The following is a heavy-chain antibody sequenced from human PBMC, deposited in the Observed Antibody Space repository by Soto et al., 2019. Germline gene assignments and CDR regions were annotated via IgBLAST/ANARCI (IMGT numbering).Heavy chain of an antibody. Sequence: TLSLTCAASGDSISSSVWWTWVRQPPGKGLEWIGEVFHTGNTNYNPSLKSRVTMSVDKSTNEFSLKVTSVTAADTAIYYCARKAWVRFDYWGQGALVTVSS. V-gene: IGHV4-4*02. CDR1: GDSISSSVW. J-gene: IGHJ4*02. CDR3: ARKAWVRFDY. D-gene: IGHD7-27*01. CDR2: VFHTGNT.